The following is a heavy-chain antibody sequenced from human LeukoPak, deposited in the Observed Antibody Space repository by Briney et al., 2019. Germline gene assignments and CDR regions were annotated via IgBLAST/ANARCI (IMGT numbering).Heavy chain of an antibody. Sequence: GGSLRLSCAVSGFTVNYAWMSWVRQAPGKGLEWVGRIKSKTDGGTTDYAAPVKGRFTISRDDSKNTLYLEMNSLKTEDTAVYYCTSYNTRDAFHIWGQGTMVTASS. J-gene: IGHJ3*02. V-gene: IGHV3-15*01. D-gene: IGHD1-14*01. CDR3: TSYNTRDAFHI. CDR1: GFTVNYAW. CDR2: IKSKTDGGTT.